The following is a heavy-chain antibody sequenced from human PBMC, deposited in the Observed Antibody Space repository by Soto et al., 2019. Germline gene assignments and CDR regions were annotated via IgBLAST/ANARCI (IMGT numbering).Heavy chain of an antibody. D-gene: IGHD6-13*01. CDR3: ARDPSGSSWPWGENYYYYGMDV. J-gene: IGHJ6*02. V-gene: IGHV3-48*02. CDR2: ISSSSSTI. CDR1: GFTFSSYS. Sequence: GGSLRLSCAASGFTFSSYSMNWVRQAPGKGLERVSYISSSSSTIYYADSVKGRFTISRDNAKNSLYLQMNSLRDGDTAVYYCARDPSGSSWPWGENYYYYGMDVWGQGTTVTVSS.